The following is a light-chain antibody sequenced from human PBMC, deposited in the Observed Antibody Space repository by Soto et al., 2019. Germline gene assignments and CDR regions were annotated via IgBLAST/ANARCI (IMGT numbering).Light chain of an antibody. CDR3: QQYNSYPLA. Sequence: DIQMTQSPSTLSASVGDRVTITCRASQSISNWLAWYQQKPGKAPKLLIYKASGLESGVPSRFGGSGSGTEFTLTISSLQPDDFVTYYCQQYNSYPLAFGQGTKVEIK. CDR2: KAS. CDR1: QSISNW. J-gene: IGKJ1*01. V-gene: IGKV1-5*03.